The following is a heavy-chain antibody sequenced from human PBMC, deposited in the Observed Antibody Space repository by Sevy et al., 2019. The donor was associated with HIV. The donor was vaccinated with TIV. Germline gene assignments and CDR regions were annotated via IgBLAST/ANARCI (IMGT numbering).Heavy chain of an antibody. D-gene: IGHD3-10*01. J-gene: IGHJ4*02. CDR1: GYYFTGYY. V-gene: IGHV1-2*02. Sequence: ASVKVSCKASGYYFTGYYVHWVRQAPGQGLEWMGWINPNGGGTNIGQKFHGRVTMSRVTSITTAYMELIRLRSNDTGVYYCARSVYGSGTYLNDYWGQGTLVTVSS. CDR2: INPNGGGT. CDR3: ARSVYGSGTYLNDY.